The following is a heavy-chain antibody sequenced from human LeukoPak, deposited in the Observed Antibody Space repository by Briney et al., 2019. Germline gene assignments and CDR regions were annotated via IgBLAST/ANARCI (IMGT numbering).Heavy chain of an antibody. V-gene: IGHV3-23*01. D-gene: IGHD1-14*01. CDR1: AFPFSTYV. CDR2: ISGDGART. J-gene: IGHJ4*02. CDR3: AKGGLTTPLHY. Sequence: GGSLRLSCAASAFPFSTYVMSWVRQAPGGGLEWISSISGDGARTYYTNSVKGRFTIFRDNPKNTLFLQVNSLRVEDTAVYYCAKGGLTTPLHYWGQGTLVTVSS.